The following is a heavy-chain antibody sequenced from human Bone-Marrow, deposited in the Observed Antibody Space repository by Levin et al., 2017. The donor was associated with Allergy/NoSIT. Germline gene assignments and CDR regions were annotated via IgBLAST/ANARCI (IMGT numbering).Heavy chain of an antibody. D-gene: IGHD3-3*01. CDR3: VRDTYDFWSGYQPYGMDV. J-gene: IGHJ6*02. V-gene: IGHV3-30*03. CDR1: GFTSSNNG. CDR2: ISYDGSNK. Sequence: GGSLRLSCAASGFTSSNNGMHWVRQAPGKGLEWVAFISYDGSNKYYPDSVKGRFAISRDNSKNTLFLQMNSLRGEDTAVYYCVRDTYDFWSGYQPYGMDVWGQGTTVTVSS.